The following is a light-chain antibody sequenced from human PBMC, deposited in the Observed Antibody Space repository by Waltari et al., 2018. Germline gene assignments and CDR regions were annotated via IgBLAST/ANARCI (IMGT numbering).Light chain of an antibody. Sequence: EIVLTQSPATLSLSPGDRATPSCRASQSVRTYLAWYQQKPGQAPRLLIYDASTRATGIPARFSGSGSGTDFTLTISSLEPEDFAVYYCQQRSIWPPLTFGGGTKVEIK. CDR1: QSVRTY. J-gene: IGKJ4*01. CDR2: DAS. CDR3: QQRSIWPPLT. V-gene: IGKV3-11*01.